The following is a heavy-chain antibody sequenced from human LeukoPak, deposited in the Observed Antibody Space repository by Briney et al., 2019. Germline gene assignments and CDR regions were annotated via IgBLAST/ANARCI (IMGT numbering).Heavy chain of an antibody. V-gene: IGHV4-30-4*01. CDR1: GGSISSGDYY. CDR2: IYYSGST. J-gene: IGHJ6*02. CDR3: ARYRIVARRYYYYGMDV. Sequence: SQTLSLTCTVSGGSISSGDYYWSWIRQPPGTGLEWIVYIYYSGSTYYNPSLKSRVTISVDTSKNQFSLKLSSVTAADTAVYYCARYRIVARRYYYYGMDVWGQGTTVTVSS. D-gene: IGHD1-14*01.